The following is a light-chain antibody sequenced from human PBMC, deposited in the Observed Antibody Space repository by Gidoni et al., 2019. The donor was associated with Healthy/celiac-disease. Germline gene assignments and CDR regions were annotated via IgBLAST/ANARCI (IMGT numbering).Light chain of an antibody. Sequence: ECVFTQSPGSLPLSPGDRAHLSCRASQRVSCSYLARYQQKPGQAPRLRIDGASSRSTGIPGRFSSSESGTDITLTVSRLEPEECAVYYCQQYGSSPTFGQGTKVEIK. CDR1: QRVSCSY. V-gene: IGKV3-20*01. CDR3: QQYGSSPT. CDR2: GAS. J-gene: IGKJ1*01.